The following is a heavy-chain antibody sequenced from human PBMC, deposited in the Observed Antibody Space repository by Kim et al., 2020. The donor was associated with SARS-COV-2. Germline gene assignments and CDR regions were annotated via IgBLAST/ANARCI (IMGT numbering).Heavy chain of an antibody. Sequence: QKCQGRVTITADESTSTAYMELSSLRSEDTAVYYCASDPPEVDGWLGFDYWGQGTLVTVSS. D-gene: IGHD6-19*01. CDR3: ASDPPEVDGWLGFDY. J-gene: IGHJ4*02. V-gene: IGHV1-69*01.